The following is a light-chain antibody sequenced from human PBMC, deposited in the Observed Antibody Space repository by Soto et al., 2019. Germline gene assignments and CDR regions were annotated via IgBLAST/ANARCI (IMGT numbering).Light chain of an antibody. CDR1: QSVVNY. CDR2: DAS. J-gene: IGKJ4*01. CDR3: QQRSNWPLT. V-gene: IGKV3-11*01. Sequence: EIVLTQSPVTLSLSPGERATLSCRASQSVVNYLAWYQQNPGQAPRLLIYDASKRATGIPARFSGSGYGTDFPLTISSLEPEDFAIYYCQQRSNWPLTFGGGTKVEIK.